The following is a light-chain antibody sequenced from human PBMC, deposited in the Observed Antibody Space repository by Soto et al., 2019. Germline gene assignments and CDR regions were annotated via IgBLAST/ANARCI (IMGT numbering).Light chain of an antibody. CDR1: QSVSSN. V-gene: IGKV3-15*01. CDR2: GAS. CDR3: QQYNNWPPYT. Sequence: EIVMTQSPATLSVSPGERATPSCRASQSVSSNLAWYQQKPGQAPRLLIYGASTRATGIPARFSGSGSGTXFTXTISSLQSEDFAVYYCQQYNNWPPYTFGQGTKLEIK. J-gene: IGKJ2*01.